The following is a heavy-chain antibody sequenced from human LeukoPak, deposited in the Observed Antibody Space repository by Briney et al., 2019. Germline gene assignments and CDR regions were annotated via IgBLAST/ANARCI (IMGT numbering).Heavy chain of an antibody. J-gene: IGHJ3*02. CDR1: GFTFSSYS. V-gene: IGHV3-48*01. Sequence: GGSLRLSCAASGFTFSSYSMNWVRQAPGKGLEWVSYISSSSSTIYYADSVKGRFTISRDNAKNSLYLQMNSLRAEDTAVYYCARRGGGGTATDAFDIWGQGTMVTVSS. D-gene: IGHD1-26*01. CDR3: ARRGGGGTATDAFDI. CDR2: ISSSSSTI.